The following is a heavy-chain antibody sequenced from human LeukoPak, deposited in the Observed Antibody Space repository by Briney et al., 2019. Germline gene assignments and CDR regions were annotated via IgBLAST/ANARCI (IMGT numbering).Heavy chain of an antibody. J-gene: IGHJ5*02. CDR2: ISGNGGST. V-gene: IGHV3-23*01. CDR3: AKAPNGDYGGNWLDP. CDR1: GFTFSSYA. Sequence: PGGSLRLSCAASGFTFSSYAMSWVRQAPGKGLEWVSAISGNGGSTYYADSVKGRFTISRDNSKNTLYLQMNSLRAEDTAVYYCAKAPNGDYGGNWLDPWGQGTLVTVSS. D-gene: IGHD4-17*01.